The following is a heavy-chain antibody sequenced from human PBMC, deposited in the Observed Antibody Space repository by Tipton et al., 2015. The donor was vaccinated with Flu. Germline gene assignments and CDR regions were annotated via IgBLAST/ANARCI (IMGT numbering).Heavy chain of an antibody. D-gene: IGHD3-3*01. J-gene: IGHJ3*02. V-gene: IGHV4-38-2*02. CDR1: GDSISGSYY. CDR2: IYHTGST. Sequence: TLSLTCTVSGDSISGSYYWGWIRQAPGKGLEWIGNIYHTGSTYHNPSLKSRVTMSVDTSRNHLTLRLRSVTAADTAVYYCAGSRFLEWLHPAAFDIWGQGTLVTVSS. CDR3: AGSRFLEWLHPAAFDI.